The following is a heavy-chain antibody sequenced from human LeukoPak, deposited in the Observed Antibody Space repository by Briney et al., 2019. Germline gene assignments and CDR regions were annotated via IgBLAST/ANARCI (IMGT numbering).Heavy chain of an antibody. CDR3: ARSMERCSSTACPFDY. CDR2: IYYSGNT. CDR1: GVSISHYY. J-gene: IGHJ4*02. V-gene: IGHV4-59*01. D-gene: IGHD2-2*01. Sequence: SETLSLTCTVSGVSISHYYWSWIRQPPGKGLEWIGYIYYSGNTNYNPSLKSRVTMSLDTSKNQLSLRLSSVTTADTAVYYCARSMERCSSTACPFDYWGQGSLVTVSS.